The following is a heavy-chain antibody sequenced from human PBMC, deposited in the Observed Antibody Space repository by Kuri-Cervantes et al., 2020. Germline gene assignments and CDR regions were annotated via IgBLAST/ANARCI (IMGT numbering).Heavy chain of an antibody. V-gene: IGHV1-18*01. Sequence: ASVKVSCKASGYTFTSYGISWVRQAPGQGLEWMGWISAYNGNTNYAQKLQGRVTMTTDTSTSTAYMELRSLRSDDTAVYYCARGVRDNYYYYYMDVWGKGTTVTVSS. D-gene: IGHD4-23*01. CDR2: ISAYNGNT. CDR1: GYTFTSYG. J-gene: IGHJ6*03. CDR3: ARGVRDNYYYYYMDV.